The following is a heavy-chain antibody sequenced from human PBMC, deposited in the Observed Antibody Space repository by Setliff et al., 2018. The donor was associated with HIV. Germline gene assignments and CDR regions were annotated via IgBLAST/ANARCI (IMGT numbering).Heavy chain of an antibody. CDR2: TTNKANNYIR. CDR1: GLTLSNTW. Sequence: GGSLRLSCAASGLTLSNTWMSWVRQAPGKGLEWVGRTTNKANNYIREYAASVQGRFTISRDDSNDSLFLQMNNLKTEDTAVYYCVRAAAGLDIWSQGILVTVSS. V-gene: IGHV3-72*01. J-gene: IGHJ4*02. CDR3: VRAAAGLDI.